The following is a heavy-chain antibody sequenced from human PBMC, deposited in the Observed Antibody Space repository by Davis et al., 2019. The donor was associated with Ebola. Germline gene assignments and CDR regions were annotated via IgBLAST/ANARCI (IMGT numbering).Heavy chain of an antibody. J-gene: IGHJ5*02. CDR3: ARGFPDCSSTSCYEVDWFDP. CDR2: IKQDGSEK. V-gene: IGHV3-7*03. CDR1: GFTFSSYW. D-gene: IGHD2-2*01. Sequence: PGGSLRLSCAASGFTFSSYWMSWVRQAPGKGLEWVANIKQDGSEKYYVDSVKGRFTISRDNAKNSLYLQMNSLRAEDTAVYYCARGFPDCSSTSCYEVDWFDPWGQGTLVTVSS.